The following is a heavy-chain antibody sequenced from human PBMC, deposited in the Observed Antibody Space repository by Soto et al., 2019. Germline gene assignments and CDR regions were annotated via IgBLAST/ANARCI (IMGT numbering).Heavy chain of an antibody. J-gene: IGHJ6*02. CDR3: TTDGVLLWFGELYSYYYGMDV. CDR1: GFTFSNAW. Sequence: PGGSLRLSCAASGFTFSNAWMSWVRQAPGKGLEWVGRIKSKTDGGTTDYAAPVKGRFTISRDDSKNTLYLQMNSLKTEDTAVYYCTTDGVLLWFGELYSYYYGMDVWGQGTTVTVSS. V-gene: IGHV3-15*01. CDR2: IKSKTDGGTT. D-gene: IGHD3-10*01.